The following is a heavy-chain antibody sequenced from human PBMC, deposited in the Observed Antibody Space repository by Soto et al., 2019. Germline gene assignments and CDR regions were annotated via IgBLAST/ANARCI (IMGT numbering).Heavy chain of an antibody. CDR3: AIYYDILTGYYSPDAFDI. V-gene: IGHV3-48*01. J-gene: IGHJ3*02. Sequence: GGSLRLSCAASGFTFSSYSMNWVRQAPGKGLEWVSYISSSSSTIYYADSVKGRFTISRDNAKNSLYLQMNSLRAEDTAVYYCAIYYDILTGYYSPDAFDIWGQGTMVTV. CDR1: GFTFSSYS. D-gene: IGHD3-9*01. CDR2: ISSSSSTI.